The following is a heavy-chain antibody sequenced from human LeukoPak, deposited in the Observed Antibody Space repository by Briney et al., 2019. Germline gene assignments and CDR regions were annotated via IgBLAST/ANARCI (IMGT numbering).Heavy chain of an antibody. Sequence: SGGSLRLSCAASGFTFSSYEMNWVLQAPGKGLEWVSYISSSGSTIYYADSVKGRFTISRDNAKNTLYLQMNSLRAEGTAKYYCAKSLIVATTRGDYFDYWGQGTLVTVSS. V-gene: IGHV3-48*03. CDR3: AKSLIVATTRGDYFDY. J-gene: IGHJ4*02. CDR2: ISSSGSTI. D-gene: IGHD5-12*01. CDR1: GFTFSSYE.